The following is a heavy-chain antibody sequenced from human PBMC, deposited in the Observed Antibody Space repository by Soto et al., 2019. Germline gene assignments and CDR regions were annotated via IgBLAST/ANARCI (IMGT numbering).Heavy chain of an antibody. D-gene: IGHD3-10*01. CDR3: AKDPYTMVRGVIDY. CDR2: ISYDGSNK. J-gene: IGHJ4*02. V-gene: IGHV3-30*18. Sequence: PGGSLRLSCAASGFTFSSYGMHWVRQAPGKGLEWVAVISYDGSNKYYADSVKGRFTISRDNSKNTLYLQMNSLRAEDTAVYYCAKDPYTMVRGVIDYWGQGTLVTVS. CDR1: GFTFSSYG.